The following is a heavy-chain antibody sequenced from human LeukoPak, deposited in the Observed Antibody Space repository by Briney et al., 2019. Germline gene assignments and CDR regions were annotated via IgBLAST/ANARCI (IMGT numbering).Heavy chain of an antibody. CDR2: INNVASHI. CDR3: TAYGSGPDY. D-gene: IGHD6-25*01. J-gene: IGHJ4*02. Sequence: GGSLRLSCAASGFTFSSSAMNWVRQAPGKGLEWVSSINNVASHIYYAHSVKGRFTISRDNAKNSLYLQMNSLSDEDTAVYYCTAYGSGPDYWGQGTLVTVSS. V-gene: IGHV3-21*01. CDR1: GFTFSSSA.